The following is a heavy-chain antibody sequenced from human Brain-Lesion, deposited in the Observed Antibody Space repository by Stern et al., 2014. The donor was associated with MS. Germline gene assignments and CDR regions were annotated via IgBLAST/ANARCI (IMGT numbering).Heavy chain of an antibody. D-gene: IGHD2-2*01. CDR3: ARGRVVPGFQYYATDV. V-gene: IGHV4-61*02. CDR2: ILNRGST. CDR1: GGSISSGGYY. Sequence: QVQLVQSVPGLVKPSQTLSLSCTVSGGSISSGGYYWSWIRQPAGKGLEWIGRILNRGSTSYTPSLKSRVTISIDTSKNQFSLRLNSMTAADTAVYYCARGRVVPGFQYYATDVWGQGTTVIVSS. J-gene: IGHJ6*02.